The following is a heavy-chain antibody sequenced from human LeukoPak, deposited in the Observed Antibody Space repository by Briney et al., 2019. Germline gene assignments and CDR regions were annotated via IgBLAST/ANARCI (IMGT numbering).Heavy chain of an antibody. CDR3: ASTPETYYYDSSGSSGYYYYGMDV. V-gene: IGHV4-59*01. CDR2: IYYSGST. D-gene: IGHD3-22*01. CDR1: GGSISSYY. J-gene: IGHJ6*02. Sequence: TSETLSLTCTASGGSISSYYWSWIRQPPGKGLEWIGYIYYSGSTNYNPSLKSRVTISVDTSKNQFSLKLSSATAADTAVYYCASTPETYYYDSSGSSGYYYYGMDVWGQGTTVTVSS.